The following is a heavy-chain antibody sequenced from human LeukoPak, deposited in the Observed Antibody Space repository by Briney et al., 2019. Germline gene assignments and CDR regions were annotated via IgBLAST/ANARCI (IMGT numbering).Heavy chain of an antibody. CDR2: ISYDGSNK. D-gene: IGHD5-12*01. CDR1: GFTFSSYG. Sequence: GGSLRLSCAASGFTFSSYGMHWVRQAPGKGLEWVAVISYDGSNKYYADSVKGRFSISRDNSKNTLYLQMNSLRAEDTAVYYCAKGAVDIVARYAFDIWGQGTMVTVSS. J-gene: IGHJ3*02. CDR3: AKGAVDIVARYAFDI. V-gene: IGHV3-30*18.